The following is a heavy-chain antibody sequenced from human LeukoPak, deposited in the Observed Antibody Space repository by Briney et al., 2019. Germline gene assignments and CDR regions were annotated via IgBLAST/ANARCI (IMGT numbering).Heavy chain of an antibody. V-gene: IGHV3-30*02. CDR3: ARDLEMATAYQFDY. D-gene: IGHD5-24*01. J-gene: IGHJ4*02. Sequence: GGSLRLSCAASGFTFSTFAMHWVRQAPGKGLEWVAFIRYDGSDKYYADSVKGRFTISRDNSKNTLHLQMNSLRAEDTAVYYCARDLEMATAYQFDYWGQGTLVTVSS. CDR2: IRYDGSDK. CDR1: GFTFSTFA.